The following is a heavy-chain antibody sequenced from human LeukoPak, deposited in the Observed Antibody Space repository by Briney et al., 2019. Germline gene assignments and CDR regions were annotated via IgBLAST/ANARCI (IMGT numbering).Heavy chain of an antibody. CDR2: INPNSGGT. V-gene: IGHV1-2*06. CDR1: GYTFTGYY. J-gene: IGHJ4*02. Sequence: ASVKVSCKASGYTFTGYYLYWVRQAPGQGLEWMGRINPNSGGTNYAQKFQGRVTMTRDTSISTAYMELSSLRSGDTAVFYCARRIAAAGHFDYWGQGTLVTVSS. CDR3: ARRIAAAGHFDY. D-gene: IGHD6-13*01.